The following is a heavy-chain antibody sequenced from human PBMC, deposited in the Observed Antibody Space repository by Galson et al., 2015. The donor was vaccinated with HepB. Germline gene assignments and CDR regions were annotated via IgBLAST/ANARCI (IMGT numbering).Heavy chain of an antibody. Sequence: SLRLSCAASGFTFRDYYMSWIRQTPGKGLEWLSYISSSSGTYTNYADSVKGRLTISRDNAENSLYLQMSSLRAEDTAVYYCARVAGSHYGDHTHFDSWCQGTLVTVSS. D-gene: IGHD4-17*01. CDR3: ARVAGSHYGDHTHFDS. V-gene: IGHV3-11*06. CDR2: ISSSSGTYT. J-gene: IGHJ4*02. CDR1: GFTFRDYY.